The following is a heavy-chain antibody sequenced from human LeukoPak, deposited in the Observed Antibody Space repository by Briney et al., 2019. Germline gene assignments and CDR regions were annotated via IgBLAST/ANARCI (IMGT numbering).Heavy chain of an antibody. J-gene: IGHJ4*02. CDR2: ISYDGTYK. CDR3: ARGGGHCVNGLCYMDY. CDR1: GFTFSNYA. D-gene: IGHD2-8*01. V-gene: IGHV3-30*04. Sequence: GGSLRLSCAASGFTFSNYAIHWVRQAPGKGLEWVTVISYDGTYKYYADSVKGRFTISRDNSKNTLYLQMNSLRADDTAVYYCARGGGHCVNGLCYMDYWGQGTLVTVSS.